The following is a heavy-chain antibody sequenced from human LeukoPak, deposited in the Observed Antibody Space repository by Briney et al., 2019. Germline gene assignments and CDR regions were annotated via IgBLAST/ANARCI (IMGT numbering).Heavy chain of an antibody. J-gene: IGHJ3*02. CDR1: GGSISSYY. V-gene: IGHV4-59*08. CDR2: IYYSGST. D-gene: IGHD3-10*01. CDR3: ARHYYGSGSYYRRGDAFDI. Sequence: SETLSLTCTVSGGSISSYYWSWIRQPPGKGLEWIGYIYYSGSTNYNPSLKSRVTISVDTSKNQFSLKLSSVTAADTAVYYCARHYYGSGSYYRRGDAFDIWGQGTMVTVSS.